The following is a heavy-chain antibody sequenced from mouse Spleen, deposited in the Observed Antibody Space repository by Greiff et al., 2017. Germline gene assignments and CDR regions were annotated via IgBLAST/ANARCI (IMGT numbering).Heavy chain of an antibody. CDR3: ARAYDGYYRFDV. V-gene: IGHV3-6*01. J-gene: IGHJ1*03. CDR1: GYSITSGYY. D-gene: IGHD2-3*01. CDR2: ISYDGSN. Sequence: EVQLQQSGPGLVKPSQSLSLTCSVTGYSITSGYYWNWIRQFPGNKLEWMGYISYDGSNNYNPSLKNRISITRDTSKNQFFLKLNSVTTEDTATYYCARAYDGYYRFDVWGTGTTVTVSS.